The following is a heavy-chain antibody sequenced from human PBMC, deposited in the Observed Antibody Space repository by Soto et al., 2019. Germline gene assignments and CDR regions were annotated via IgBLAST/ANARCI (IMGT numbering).Heavy chain of an antibody. V-gene: IGHV1-24*01. D-gene: IGHD3-10*01. CDR1: GYTLTEFS. CDR2: FDPEDGET. Sequence: VSVKVSCKVSGYTLTEFSMHWVRQAPGQGLEWMGGFDPEDGETIYAQKFRGRVTMTEDTSTDTAYMELSSLRSEDTAVYYCATVGGGTMVRGVIMTSTVHYYMDVWGKGTTVTVSS. J-gene: IGHJ6*03. CDR3: ATVGGGTMVRGVIMTSTVHYYMDV.